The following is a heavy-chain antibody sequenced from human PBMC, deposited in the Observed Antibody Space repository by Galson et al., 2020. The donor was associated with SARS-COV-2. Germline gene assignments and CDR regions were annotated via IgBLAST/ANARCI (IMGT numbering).Heavy chain of an antibody. CDR2: IYPSDSDT. Sequence: GESLTISCKGSGYSFTTYWIGWVRQMPGKGLEWMGIIYPSDSDTRYSPSFQGQVTISAAKSISTAYLQWSSLKASDTAIYYCARGTLPATATSFDYWGQGTLVTVSS. V-gene: IGHV5-51*01. D-gene: IGHD2-15*01. CDR3: ARGTLPATATSFDY. CDR1: GYSFTTYW. J-gene: IGHJ4*02.